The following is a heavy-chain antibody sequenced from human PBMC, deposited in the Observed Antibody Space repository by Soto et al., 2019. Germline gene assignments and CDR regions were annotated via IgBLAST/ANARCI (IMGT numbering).Heavy chain of an antibody. CDR1: GFTFSSYA. V-gene: IGHV3-30-3*01. J-gene: IGHJ6*02. CDR2: ISYDGSSK. CDR3: ARDGGPGGYYYYATDV. Sequence: GGSLRLSCAASGFTFSSYAMHWVRQAPGKGLEWVAVISYDGSSKYYADSVKGRFTISRDNSKNTLYLQMNSLRAEDTAVYYCARDGGPGGYYYYATDVSGQRPTVTLS. D-gene: IGHD1-26*01.